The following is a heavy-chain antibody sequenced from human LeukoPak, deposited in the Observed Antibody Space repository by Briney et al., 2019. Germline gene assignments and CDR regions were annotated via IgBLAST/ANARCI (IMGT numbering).Heavy chain of an antibody. CDR3: ASPLSITMVRGVKGYYGIDV. V-gene: IGHV3-53*01. Sequence: PGGSLRLSCAASGFTVSSNYMSWVRQAPGKGLEWVSVIYSGGSTYYADSVKGRFTISRDNSKNTLYLQMNSLRAEDTAVYYCASPLSITMVRGVKGYYGIDVWGKGTTVTVSS. CDR1: GFTVSSNY. J-gene: IGHJ6*04. CDR2: IYSGGST. D-gene: IGHD3-10*01.